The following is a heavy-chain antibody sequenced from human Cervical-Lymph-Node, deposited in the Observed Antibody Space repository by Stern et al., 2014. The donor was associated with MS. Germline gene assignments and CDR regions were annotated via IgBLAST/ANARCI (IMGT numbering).Heavy chain of an antibody. Sequence: VQLVQSGAEVKKPGASVKVSCKAAGYSFTGNYIHWLRQAPGQGLEWMGRTNPNSGDSNYALKFQGRVTMTRDTPISTAYMNLNRLGIDDTAVYYCARERGRAGPAMADYWGQGTLVTVSS. CDR1: GYSFTGNY. CDR2: TNPNSGDS. D-gene: IGHD5-18*01. V-gene: IGHV1-2*06. J-gene: IGHJ4*02. CDR3: ARERGRAGPAMADY.